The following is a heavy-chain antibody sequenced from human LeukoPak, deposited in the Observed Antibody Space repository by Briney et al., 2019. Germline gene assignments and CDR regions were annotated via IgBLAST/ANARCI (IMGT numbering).Heavy chain of an antibody. D-gene: IGHD1-26*01. CDR1: GFTFSSYW. V-gene: IGHV3-74*01. CDR2: INSDGSST. Sequence: GGSLRLSCAASGFTFSSYWMHWVRQAPGKGLVWVSRINSDGSSTSYADSVKGRFTISRDNAKNTLYLQMNSLRAEDTAVYYCARLSGSYWGEVDYWGQGTLVTVSS. J-gene: IGHJ4*02. CDR3: ARLSGSYWGEVDY.